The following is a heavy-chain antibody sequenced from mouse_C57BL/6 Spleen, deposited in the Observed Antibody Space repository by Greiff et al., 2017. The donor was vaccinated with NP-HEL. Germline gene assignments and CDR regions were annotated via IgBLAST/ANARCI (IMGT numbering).Heavy chain of an antibody. CDR3: ARGLRLRPFGD. Sequence: VQLKESGPELVKPGASVKISCKASGYSFTDYNMNWVKQSNGKSLEWIGVINPNYGTTSDNQKFKGKATWTVDQSSSTAYMQLNSLTSEDAAVYYCARGLRLRPFGDWGQGTTLTVSS. CDR1: GYSFTDYN. CDR2: INPNYGTT. J-gene: IGHJ2*01. D-gene: IGHD3-2*02. V-gene: IGHV1-39*01.